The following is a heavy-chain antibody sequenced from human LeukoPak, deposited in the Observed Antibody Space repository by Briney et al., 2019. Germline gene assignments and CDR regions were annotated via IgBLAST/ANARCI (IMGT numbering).Heavy chain of an antibody. CDR1: GFTFSFYA. D-gene: IGHD3-10*01. CDR2: ISGSGGNT. J-gene: IGHJ4*02. V-gene: IGHV3-23*01. CDR3: AKGEGAMVRGIVDY. Sequence: GGSLRLSCAASGFTFSFYAMYWVRQAPGKGLEWVSAISGSGGNTSYADSVKGRFTISRDNSKNTLYLQMNSLRAEDTAVYYCAKGEGAMVRGIVDYWGQGTLVTVSS.